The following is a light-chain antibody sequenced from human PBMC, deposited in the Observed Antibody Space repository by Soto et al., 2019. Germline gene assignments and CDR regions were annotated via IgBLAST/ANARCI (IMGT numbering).Light chain of an antibody. J-gene: IGKJ5*01. CDR2: AVS. CDR1: QSVSSD. CDR3: QQYGSSRT. Sequence: EIVLTQSPATLSLSPGERATLSCRASQSVSSDLAWYQQKVGQAPRLLMYAVSTRATGIPGRFSGSGSGTDFTLTISRLEPEDFAVYYCQQYGSSRTFGQGTRLEIK. V-gene: IGKV3-20*01.